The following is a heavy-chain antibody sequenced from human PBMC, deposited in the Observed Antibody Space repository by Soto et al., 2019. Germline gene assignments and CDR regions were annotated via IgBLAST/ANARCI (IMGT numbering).Heavy chain of an antibody. CDR1: GGSINSCRCY. Sequence: SETLCLTCTVAGGSINSCRCYWTWTRQPPGKGLEWIGYMYNTGSTVYNPSFKSRVTISVDTSKNQFSLKLNSVTAADTAVYYCARDLWGYCGTDCYPLDVWGQGTTVTVSS. J-gene: IGHJ6*02. CDR3: ARDLWGYCGTDCYPLDV. D-gene: IGHD2-21*02. CDR2: MYNTGST. V-gene: IGHV4-61*01.